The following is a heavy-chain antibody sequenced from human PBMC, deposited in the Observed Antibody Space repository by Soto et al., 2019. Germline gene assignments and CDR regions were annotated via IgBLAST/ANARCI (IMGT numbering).Heavy chain of an antibody. D-gene: IGHD3-16*01. CDR3: VRGGEDITSPYGMDV. CDR1: GFSFSAYT. Sequence: EGRLVESGGGLVKPGGSLRLSCAASGFSFSAYTMIWVRQAPGKGLQWVSSVSTGTTYQEYADSVKGRFTISRDDANHLVFFQKESLGPEETAVYYWVRGGEDITSPYGMDVWGQGTTVTVSS. J-gene: IGHJ6*02. V-gene: IGHV3-21*01. CDR2: VSTGTTYQ.